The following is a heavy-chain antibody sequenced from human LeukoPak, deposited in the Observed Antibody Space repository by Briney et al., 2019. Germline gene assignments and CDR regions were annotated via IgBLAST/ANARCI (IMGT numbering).Heavy chain of an antibody. CDR3: ARERIPYYYGSGSSNFDY. J-gene: IGHJ4*02. D-gene: IGHD3-10*01. CDR2: IWYDGSNK. V-gene: IGHV3-33*01. CDR1: GFTFSSYG. Sequence: GGSLRLSCAASGFTFSSYGMHWVRQAPGKGLEWVAVIWYDGSNKYYADSVKGRFTISRDNSKNTLYLQMNSLRAEDTAVYYCARERIPYYYGSGSSNFDYWGQGTLVTVSS.